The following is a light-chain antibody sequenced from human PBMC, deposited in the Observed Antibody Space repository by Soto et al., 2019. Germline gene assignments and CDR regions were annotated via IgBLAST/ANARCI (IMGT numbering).Light chain of an antibody. CDR2: GAF. J-gene: IGKJ5*01. Sequence: EIVLIQSPAILSLSPGERATLSCRASPSVANFVAWYQQKPGQAPRLLIYGAFNRATGIPARFSGSGSGTDFTLTISSLEPEDAAVYYCQQRNVWPPVTFGQGTRLEIK. CDR3: QQRNVWPPVT. V-gene: IGKV3-11*01. CDR1: PSVANF.